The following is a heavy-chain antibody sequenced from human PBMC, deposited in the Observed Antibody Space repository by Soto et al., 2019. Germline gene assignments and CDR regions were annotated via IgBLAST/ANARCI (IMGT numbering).Heavy chain of an antibody. CDR3: ARPRPVYYDFWSGYLTDYYYGMDV. CDR1: GGSISSSSYY. CDR2: IYYSGST. Sequence: SETLSLTCTVSGGSISSSSYYWGWIRQPPGKGLEWIGSIYYSGSTYYNPSLKSRVTISVDTSKNQFSLKLSSVTAADTAVYYCARPRPVYYDFWSGYLTDYYYGMDVWGQGTKVTVSS. D-gene: IGHD3-3*01. V-gene: IGHV4-39*01. J-gene: IGHJ6*02.